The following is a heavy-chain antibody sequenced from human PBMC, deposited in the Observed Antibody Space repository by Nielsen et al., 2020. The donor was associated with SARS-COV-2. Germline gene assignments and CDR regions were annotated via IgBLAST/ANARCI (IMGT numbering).Heavy chain of an antibody. CDR3: ARDSCSGGSCFYYYYGMDV. D-gene: IGHD2-15*01. V-gene: IGHV4-61*01. CDR1: GGSISGKNYY. J-gene: IGHJ6*02. CDR2: IYYSGST. Sequence: SETLSLTCTVSGGSISGKNYYWSWIRQPPGKGLEWIGYIYYSGSTNYNPSLKSRVTISVDTSKNQFSLKLSSVTAADTAVYYCARDSCSGGSCFYYYYGMDVWGQGTTVTVSS.